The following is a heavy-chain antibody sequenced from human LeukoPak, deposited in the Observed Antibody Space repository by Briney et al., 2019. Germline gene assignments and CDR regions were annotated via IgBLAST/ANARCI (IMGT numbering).Heavy chain of an antibody. Sequence: SETLSLTCTVSGGSISSYYWNWIRQPPGKGLEWIGYIYYSGSTSYNPSLKSRVTISVDTSKNQFSLKLSSVTAADTAVYYCASSDYGGNFYYFDYWGQGTLVTVSS. CDR3: ASSDYGGNFYYFDY. J-gene: IGHJ4*02. D-gene: IGHD4-23*01. CDR1: GGSISSYY. V-gene: IGHV4-59*01. CDR2: IYYSGST.